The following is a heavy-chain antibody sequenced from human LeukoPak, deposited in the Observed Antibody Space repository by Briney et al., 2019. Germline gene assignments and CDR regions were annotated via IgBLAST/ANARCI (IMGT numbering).Heavy chain of an antibody. CDR1: GGSISSYY. CDR3: AREQFRYFDY. J-gene: IGHJ4*02. Sequence: SETLSLTCTVSGGSISSYYWSWIRQPPGKGLEWIGYIYYYGNTNYNPSLKSRVTISVDTSKNQFSLKLSSVTAADTAVYYCAREQFRYFDYWGQGTLVTVSS. CDR2: IYYYGNT. D-gene: IGHD5-24*01. V-gene: IGHV4-59*01.